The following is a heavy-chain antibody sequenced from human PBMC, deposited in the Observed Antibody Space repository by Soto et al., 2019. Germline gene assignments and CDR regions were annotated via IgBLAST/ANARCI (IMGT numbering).Heavy chain of an antibody. V-gene: IGHV1-69*12. Sequence: QVQLVQSGAEVKKPGSSVKVSCKASGGTFNTYAISWVRQAPGQGLEYMGGIIPMFGTTNYAQQFQGRVTITADESTSTAYVELSSLRSEDTAVHYCASSTVVTPRYFDYWGQGTLVTVSS. CDR2: IIPMFGTT. D-gene: IGHD2-21*02. CDR1: GGTFNTYA. CDR3: ASSTVVTPRYFDY. J-gene: IGHJ4*02.